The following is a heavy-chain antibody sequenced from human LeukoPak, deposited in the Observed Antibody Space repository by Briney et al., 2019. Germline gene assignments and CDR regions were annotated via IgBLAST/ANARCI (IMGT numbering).Heavy chain of an antibody. J-gene: IGHJ4*02. Sequence: GTSLRLSCAASGFTFSNYGMHWVRQAPGKGLEWVAGIWYDGGYKYYADSVKGRFTISRDNSKNTLFLQMDSLRAEDTAVYYCARNYYDSSGYQEATFWGQGTLVTVYS. CDR3: ARNYYDSSGYQEATF. D-gene: IGHD3-22*01. V-gene: IGHV3-33*01. CDR2: IWYDGGYK. CDR1: GFTFSNYG.